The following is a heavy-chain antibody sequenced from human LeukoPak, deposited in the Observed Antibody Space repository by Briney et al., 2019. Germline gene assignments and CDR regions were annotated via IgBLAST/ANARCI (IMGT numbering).Heavy chain of an antibody. CDR1: GFTFSSYA. D-gene: IGHD3-3*01. J-gene: IGHJ4*02. Sequence: QSGGSLRLSCVAYGFTFSSYAMHWGRQAQGKGLEYGSAISNGGGRTNYANSVKGRFTICRDKSKNTIYLQMGSLRAEDMAVFYCARPYYDIWSAYVYWGQGTLVTVSS. V-gene: IGHV3-64*01. CDR2: ISNGGGRT. CDR3: ARPYYDIWSAYVY.